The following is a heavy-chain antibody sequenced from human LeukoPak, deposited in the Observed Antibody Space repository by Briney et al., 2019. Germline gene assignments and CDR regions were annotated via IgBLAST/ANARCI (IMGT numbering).Heavy chain of an antibody. V-gene: IGHV3-23*01. CDR2: ISGSGGST. J-gene: IGHJ4*02. CDR3: ARDLNYDYVWGSYRYHYFDY. Sequence: GGSLRLSCAASGFTFSSYAMSWVRQAPGKGLEWVSAISGSGGSTYYADSVKGRFTISRDNAKNSLYLQMNSLRAEDTAVYYCARDLNYDYVWGSYRYHYFDYWGQGTLVTVSS. D-gene: IGHD3-16*02. CDR1: GFTFSSYA.